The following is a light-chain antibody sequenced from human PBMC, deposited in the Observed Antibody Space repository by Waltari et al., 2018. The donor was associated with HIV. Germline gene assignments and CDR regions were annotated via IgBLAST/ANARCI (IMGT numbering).Light chain of an antibody. CDR3: CSYAGSSYV. J-gene: IGLJ1*01. V-gene: IGLV2-11*01. CDR1: SSDVGHYNY. Sequence: QSALTQPRSVSGSPGQSVTISCTGSSSDVGHYNYVSWYQQHPGKAPKLMIYDVNNRPAGVPVRLSGPKSGNTASLTISGLQAGDEADYYCCSYAGSSYVFGTGTKVTVL. CDR2: DVN.